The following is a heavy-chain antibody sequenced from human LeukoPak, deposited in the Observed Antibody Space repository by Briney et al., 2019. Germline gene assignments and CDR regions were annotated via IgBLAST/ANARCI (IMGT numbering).Heavy chain of an antibody. CDR2: IYTSGST. CDR3: ARGGGNWNYLMDFDY. CDR1: GGSISSYY. V-gene: IGHV4-4*09. Sequence: SETLSLTCTVSGGSISSYYWSWIRQPPGKGLEWIGYIYTSGSTNYNPSLKSRVTISVDTSKNQFSLKLSSVTAADTAVYYCARGGGNWNYLMDFDYWGQGTLVTVSS. D-gene: IGHD1-7*01. J-gene: IGHJ4*02.